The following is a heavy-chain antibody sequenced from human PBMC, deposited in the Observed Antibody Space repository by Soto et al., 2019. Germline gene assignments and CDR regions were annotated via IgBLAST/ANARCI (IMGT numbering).Heavy chain of an antibody. CDR1: GFTFSTYA. J-gene: IGHJ4*02. V-gene: IGHV3-9*01. CDR3: ANSFGAGSYPFDS. Sequence: EVQLVESGGGLVQPGRSLRLSCAASGFTFSTYAMHWVRQAPGKGLEWVSLITWNSGSLSYADSVKGRFTISRDNAKNSLYLDMNSLRPEETALYYCANSFGAGSYPFDSWGQGTLVTVSS. CDR2: ITWNSGSL. D-gene: IGHD3-10*01.